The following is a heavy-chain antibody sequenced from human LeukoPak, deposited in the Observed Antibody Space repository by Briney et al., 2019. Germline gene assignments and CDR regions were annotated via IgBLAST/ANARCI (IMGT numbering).Heavy chain of an antibody. Sequence: SETLSLTCNVSGGSINNYYWSWIRQPPGKGLEWIGYIYYSGSTDYNPSLKSRVTLSLDTSKNQFSLKLSSVTAADTAVYYCARGGLQRLAPFDYWGQGVLVTVSS. D-gene: IGHD6-19*01. CDR1: GGSINNYY. CDR3: ARGGLQRLAPFDY. V-gene: IGHV4-59*08. CDR2: IYYSGST. J-gene: IGHJ4*02.